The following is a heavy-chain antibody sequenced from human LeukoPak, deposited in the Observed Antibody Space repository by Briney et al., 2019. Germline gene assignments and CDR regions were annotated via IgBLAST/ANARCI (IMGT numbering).Heavy chain of an antibody. J-gene: IGHJ1*01. Sequence: GGSLRLSCAASGFIFSHYGMHWVRQAPGKGLEWVAFIRYDGRNQYYAESVKGRFTISRDNSKNTLFLQLNSLRPEDTAVYYCAKDLDSSGSDFQRWGQGTLVTVSS. CDR1: GFIFSHYG. CDR3: AKDLDSSGSDFQR. CDR2: IRYDGRNQ. D-gene: IGHD6-19*01. V-gene: IGHV3-30*02.